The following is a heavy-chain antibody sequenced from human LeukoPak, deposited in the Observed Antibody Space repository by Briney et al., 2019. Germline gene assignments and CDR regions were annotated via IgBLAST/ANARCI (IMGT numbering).Heavy chain of an antibody. CDR2: FGPENDVP. Sequence: ASVRVSCKLSASRLTQLPMHWVRQAPGAGLEWMGGFGPENDVPIYAQKFQDRLAMSTDTSTDTAYMELSSLKPYDTAMYFYATLLDSFSGGHSVPPEDYWGQGTLVTVSS. CDR3: ATLLDSFSGGHSVPPEDY. V-gene: IGHV1-24*01. CDR1: ASRLTQLP. D-gene: IGHD4-23*01. J-gene: IGHJ4*02.